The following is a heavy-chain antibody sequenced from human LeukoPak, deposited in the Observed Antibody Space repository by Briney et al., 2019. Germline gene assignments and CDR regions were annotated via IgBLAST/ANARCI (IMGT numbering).Heavy chain of an antibody. V-gene: IGHV3-53*01. Sequence: GGSLRLSCAASGFTVSSNYMSWVRQAPGKGLEWVSVIYSGGSTYYADSVKGRFTISRDNSKNTLYLQMNSLRAEDTAVYYCASPYGGNSVYFQHWGQGTLVTVSS. CDR1: GFTVSSNY. CDR3: ASPYGGNSVYFQH. J-gene: IGHJ1*01. D-gene: IGHD4-23*01. CDR2: IYSGGST.